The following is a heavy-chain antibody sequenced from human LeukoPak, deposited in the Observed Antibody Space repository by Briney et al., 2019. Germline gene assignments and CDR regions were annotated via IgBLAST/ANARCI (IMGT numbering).Heavy chain of an antibody. CDR3: ARGGPRGNFDY. D-gene: IGHD1-26*01. CDR1: GGSISSSSYY. Sequence: PSETLSLTCSVSGGSISSSSYYWAWIRQPPGRGLEWIGSIYFSGSTYYNPSLKSRVTISVDTSKNQFSLKLSSVTAADTAVYYCARGGPRGNFDYWGQGTLVTVSS. V-gene: IGHV4-39*07. J-gene: IGHJ4*02. CDR2: IYFSGST.